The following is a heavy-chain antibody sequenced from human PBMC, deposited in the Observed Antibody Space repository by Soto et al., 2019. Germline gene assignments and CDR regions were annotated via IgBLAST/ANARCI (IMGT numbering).Heavy chain of an antibody. CDR1: GGTFSSYA. J-gene: IGHJ6*02. CDR3: ARDRQYYDSSGYYYYYYGMDV. D-gene: IGHD3-22*01. Sequence: QVQLVQSGAEVKKPGSSVKVSCKASGGTFSSYAISWVRQAPGQGLEWMGGIIPIFGTANYAQKFQGRVTITEDESTSTAYMELSSLRSEDTAVYYCARDRQYYDSSGYYYYYYGMDVWGQGTTVTVSS. V-gene: IGHV1-69*01. CDR2: IIPIFGTA.